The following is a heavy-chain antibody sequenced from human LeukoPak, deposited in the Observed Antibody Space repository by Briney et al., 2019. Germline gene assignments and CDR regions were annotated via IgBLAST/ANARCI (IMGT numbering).Heavy chain of an antibody. CDR3: AREHKSYGDYPYYFDS. V-gene: IGHV4-30-4*01. J-gene: IGHJ4*02. CDR1: SDSISSGDYY. D-gene: IGHD4-17*01. Sequence: SETLSLTCTVSSDSISSGDYYWSWIRQPAGKGLEFIGYINKKGGTFYNPPLKSRVSISIDTSKNQFSLKLTSVTATDTAVYFCAREHKSYGDYPYYFDSWGQGTLVTVSS. CDR2: INKKGGT.